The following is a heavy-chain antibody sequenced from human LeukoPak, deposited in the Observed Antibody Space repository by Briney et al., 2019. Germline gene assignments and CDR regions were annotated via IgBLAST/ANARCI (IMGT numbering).Heavy chain of an antibody. Sequence: GGSLRLSCAASGFTFTGYWMNWVRQAPGKGVEWVANINHDGSEKYYEDSVKGRFTISRDNAKNTLYLQMNSLRAEDTAVYYCARAIYSSGWYPGYWGQGTLVTVSS. CDR1: GFTFTGYW. CDR2: INHDGSEK. J-gene: IGHJ4*02. V-gene: IGHV3-7*02. D-gene: IGHD6-19*01. CDR3: ARAIYSSGWYPGY.